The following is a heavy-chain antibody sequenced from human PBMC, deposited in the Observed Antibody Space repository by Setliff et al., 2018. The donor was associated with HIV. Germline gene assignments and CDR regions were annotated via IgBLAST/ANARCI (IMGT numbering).Heavy chain of an antibody. CDR2: IYTSGST. V-gene: IGHV4-4*08. J-gene: IGHJ4*02. D-gene: IGHD4-17*01. CDR1: GASLSAFY. Sequence: SETLSLTCTVSGASLSAFYWSWIRQPPGKGLEWIGYIYTSGSTNYNPSLKSRVTISVDTSKNQFSLKLSSVTAADTAVYYCARDPVEHLGGDYVPSFDYWGQGTLVTVSS. CDR3: ARDPVEHLGGDYVPSFDY.